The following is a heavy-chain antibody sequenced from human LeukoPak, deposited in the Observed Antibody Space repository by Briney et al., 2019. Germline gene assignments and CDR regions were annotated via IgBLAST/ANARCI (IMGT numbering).Heavy chain of an antibody. CDR2: INTNSGGT. CDR3: ARGGQLLHASYYMDV. D-gene: IGHD2-2*01. J-gene: IGHJ6*03. Sequence: GSSVKLSCKASGSTFTGYYMHWVRQAPGQGLEWMGWINTNSGGTNYAQKFPGRVTMTMDTSISTAYMELSRLRSDDTAVYYCARGGQLLHASYYMDVWGKGTTVTVSS. CDR1: GSTFTGYY. V-gene: IGHV1-2*02.